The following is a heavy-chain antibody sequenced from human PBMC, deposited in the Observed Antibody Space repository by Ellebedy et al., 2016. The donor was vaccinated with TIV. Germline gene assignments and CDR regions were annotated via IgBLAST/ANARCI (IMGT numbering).Heavy chain of an antibody. Sequence: GESLKISXAASGFTFSNYWMSWVRQAPGKGLEWVANIKQDGSQKYYVDSVKGRFTISRDNAKNSVDLQMNSLRAEDTAEYYCARSMVRVGHGGDDALDIWGQGTMVTVS. CDR1: GFTFSNYW. D-gene: IGHD3-10*01. V-gene: IGHV3-7*03. CDR2: IKQDGSQK. J-gene: IGHJ3*02. CDR3: ARSMVRVGHGGDDALDI.